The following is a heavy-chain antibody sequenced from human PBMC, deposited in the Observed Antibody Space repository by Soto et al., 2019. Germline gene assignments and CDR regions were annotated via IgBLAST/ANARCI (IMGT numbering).Heavy chain of an antibody. CDR3: VRDYGAKLFSS. CDR1: GGTFSSYR. Sequence: GASVKVSCKASGGTFSSYRINWVRQAPGQGLEWVGGIVPIYRTADYAQKFQGRVTITADESARTSYMELRSLKSQDTAVYYCVRDYGAKLFSSWGQGTLVTVYS. D-gene: IGHD6-13*01. J-gene: IGHJ4*02. V-gene: IGHV1-69*13. CDR2: IVPIYRTA.